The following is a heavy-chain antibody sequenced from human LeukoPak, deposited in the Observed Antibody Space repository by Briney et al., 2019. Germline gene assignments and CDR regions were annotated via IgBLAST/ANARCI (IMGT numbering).Heavy chain of an antibody. Sequence: GGSLRLSCAASGFTFTSYGMNWVRQAPGKGLEWVSYISISSSTIYYGDSVKGRFTISRDNAKNSVYLQMNSLRDEDTAVYYCARELGYCSGTTCSVHYYGMDVWGQGTTVTVSS. V-gene: IGHV3-48*02. CDR2: ISISSSTI. CDR1: GFTFTSYG. J-gene: IGHJ6*02. D-gene: IGHD2-2*01. CDR3: ARELGYCSGTTCSVHYYGMDV.